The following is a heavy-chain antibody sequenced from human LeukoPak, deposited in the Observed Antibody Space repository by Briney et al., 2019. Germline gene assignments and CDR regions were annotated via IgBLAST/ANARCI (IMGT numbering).Heavy chain of an antibody. Sequence: GGSLRLSCAASGFTVSSNYMNWVRQAPGKGLEWVSYISSSSSTIYYADSVKGRFTISRDNAKNSLYLQMNSLRAEDTAVYYCARGTSFGFDPWGQGTLVTVSS. V-gene: IGHV3-48*01. J-gene: IGHJ5*02. CDR1: GFTVSSNY. CDR2: ISSSSSTI. D-gene: IGHD2-2*01. CDR3: ARGTSFGFDP.